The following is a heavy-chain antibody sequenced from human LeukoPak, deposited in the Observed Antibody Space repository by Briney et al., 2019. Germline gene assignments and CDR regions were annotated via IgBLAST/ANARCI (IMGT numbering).Heavy chain of an antibody. D-gene: IGHD3-10*01. CDR1: GGSISSYY. V-gene: IGHV4-59*12. CDR3: ARGAVRGVIRPFDY. J-gene: IGHJ4*02. CDR2: IYYSGST. Sequence: PSETLSLTCTVSGGSISSYYWSWIRQPPGKGLEWIGYIYYSGSTNYNPSLKSRVTISVDRSKNQFSLKLSSVTAADTAVYYCARGAVRGVIRPFDYWGQGTLVTVSS.